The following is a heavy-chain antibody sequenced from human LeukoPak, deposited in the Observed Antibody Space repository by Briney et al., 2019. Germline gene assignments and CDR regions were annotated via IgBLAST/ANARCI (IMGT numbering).Heavy chain of an antibody. Sequence: SVKVSCKASGGTFSSYAISWVRQAPGQGLEWMGGIIPIFGTANYAQKFQGRVTITTDESTSTAYMELSTLRSDDTAVYYCARERPPGDSSNWFLEGYFDIWGQGTLVTVSS. CDR3: ARERPPGDSSNWFLEGYFDI. CDR2: IIPIFGTA. D-gene: IGHD6-13*01. V-gene: IGHV1-69*05. J-gene: IGHJ4*02. CDR1: GGTFSSYA.